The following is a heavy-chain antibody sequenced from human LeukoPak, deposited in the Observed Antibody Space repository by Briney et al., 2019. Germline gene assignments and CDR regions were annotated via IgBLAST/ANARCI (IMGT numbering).Heavy chain of an antibody. V-gene: IGHV1-69*06. CDR1: GYTFTSYD. CDR2: IIPIFGTA. J-gene: IGHJ2*01. Sequence: SVKVSCKASGYTFTSYDINWVRQATGQGLEWMGGIIPIFGTANYAQRFQGRVTITADKSTSTAYMELSSLRSEDTAAYYCARNSDSSGRYWYFDLWGRGTLVTVSS. D-gene: IGHD3-22*01. CDR3: ARNSDSSGRYWYFDL.